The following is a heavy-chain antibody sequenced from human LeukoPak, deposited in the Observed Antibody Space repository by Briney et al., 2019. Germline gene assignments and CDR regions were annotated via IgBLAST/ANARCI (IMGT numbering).Heavy chain of an antibody. CDR3: ARDWSGAYGMGV. CDR1: GFTFSSYS. V-gene: IGHV3-21*01. CDR2: ISSSSSYI. D-gene: IGHD3-10*01. J-gene: IGHJ6*02. Sequence: GGSLRLSCAASGFTFSSYSMNWVRQAPGKGLEWVSSISSSSSYIYYADSVKGRFTISRDNAENALYLQMDSLRAEDTAVYYCARDWSGAYGMGVWGQGTTVTVSS.